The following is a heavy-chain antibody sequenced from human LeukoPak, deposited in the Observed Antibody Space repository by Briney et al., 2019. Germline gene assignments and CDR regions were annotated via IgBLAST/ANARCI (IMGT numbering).Heavy chain of an antibody. Sequence: GGSLRLSCAASGFTFSSYAMHWVRQAPGKGLEWVAVISYDGSNKYYADSVKGRFTISRDNSKNTLYLQMNSLRAEDTAVYYCVRSSVRVAYDYWGQGTLVTVSS. J-gene: IGHJ4*02. CDR1: GFTFSSYA. CDR3: VRSSVRVAYDY. V-gene: IGHV3-30-3*01. CDR2: ISYDGSNK. D-gene: IGHD3-10*01.